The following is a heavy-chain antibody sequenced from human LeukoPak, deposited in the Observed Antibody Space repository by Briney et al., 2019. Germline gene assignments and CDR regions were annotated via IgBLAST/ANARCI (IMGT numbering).Heavy chain of an antibody. CDR2: IIGRGGST. Sequence: GGSLRLSCAASGFTFSSYAMSWVRQAPGKGLEWVSAIIGRGGSTYYADSVKGRFTISRDNSKNTLYLQMNSLRAEDTAVYYCAKSARVYSGSSYDAFDIWGQGTMVTVSS. CDR3: AKSARVYSGSSYDAFDI. J-gene: IGHJ3*02. CDR1: GFTFSSYA. V-gene: IGHV3-23*01. D-gene: IGHD1-26*01.